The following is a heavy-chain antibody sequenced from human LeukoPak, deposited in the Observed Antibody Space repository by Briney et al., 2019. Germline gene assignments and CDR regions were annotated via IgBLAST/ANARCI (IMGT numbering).Heavy chain of an antibody. Sequence: GGSLRLSCAASGFTFSSYSMNWVRQAPGKGLEWVSTISNSATRTYYADSVKGRFTISRDNSRDTLYVLMNSLRAEDTAVYYCATTTAEFHYWGQGTLVTVSS. J-gene: IGHJ1*01. V-gene: IGHV3-21*04. CDR2: ISNSATRT. D-gene: IGHD4-17*01. CDR1: GFTFSSYS. CDR3: ATTTAEFHY.